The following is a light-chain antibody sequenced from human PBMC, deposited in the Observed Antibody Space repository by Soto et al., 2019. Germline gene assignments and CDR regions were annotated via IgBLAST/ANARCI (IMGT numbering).Light chain of an antibody. CDR1: SSDVGGYNY. CDR2: EVS. Sequence: QSALTQPASVSGSPGPSITISCTGTSSDVGGYNYVSWYQQHPGKAPKLMIYEVSNRPSGVSNRFSGSKSGNTASLTISGLHAEDEADYYCSSYTSSSTHWVFGGGTKVTVL. J-gene: IGLJ3*02. V-gene: IGLV2-14*01. CDR3: SSYTSSSTHWV.